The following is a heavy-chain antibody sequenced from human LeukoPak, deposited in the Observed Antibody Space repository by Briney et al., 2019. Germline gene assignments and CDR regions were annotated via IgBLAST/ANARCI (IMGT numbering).Heavy chain of an antibody. D-gene: IGHD3-16*01. CDR3: ARDKRGLAWFDP. CDR2: INHSGST. J-gene: IGHJ5*02. Sequence: PSETLSLTCAVYGGSFSGYYWSWIRQPPGKGLEWIGEINHSGSTNYNPSLKSRVTISVDTSKNQFSLKLGSVTAADTAVYYCARDKRGLAWFDPWGQGTLVTVSS. CDR1: GGSFSGYY. V-gene: IGHV4-34*01.